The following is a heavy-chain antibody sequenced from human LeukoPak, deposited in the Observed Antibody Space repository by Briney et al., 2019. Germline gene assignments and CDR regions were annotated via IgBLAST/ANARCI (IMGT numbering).Heavy chain of an antibody. CDR3: ARGTSGDFWSGYFDP. Sequence: GESLKISCKGSGYSFTSYWIGWVRQMPGKGLEWMGIIYPGDSDTRYSPSFQGQVTISADKSISTAYLQWSSLKASDTAMYYCARGTSGDFWSGYFDPWGQGTLVTVSS. D-gene: IGHD3-3*01. CDR1: GYSFTSYW. V-gene: IGHV5-51*01. J-gene: IGHJ5*02. CDR2: IYPGDSDT.